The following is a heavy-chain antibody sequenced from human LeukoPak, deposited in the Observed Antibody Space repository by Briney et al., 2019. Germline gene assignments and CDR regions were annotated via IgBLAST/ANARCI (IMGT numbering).Heavy chain of an antibody. CDR2: INTNSGGT. Sequence: GASVKVSCKTSGYTFTGYYIHWVRQAPGQGLEWMGRINTNSGGTKYAQNFQVRVTMTRDTSINTAYMELTRLRSDDTSIYFCARDFYDSSGDYHDGFDIWGQGTMVTVSS. D-gene: IGHD3-22*01. V-gene: IGHV1-2*06. J-gene: IGHJ3*02. CDR3: ARDFYDSSGDYHDGFDI. CDR1: GYTFTGYY.